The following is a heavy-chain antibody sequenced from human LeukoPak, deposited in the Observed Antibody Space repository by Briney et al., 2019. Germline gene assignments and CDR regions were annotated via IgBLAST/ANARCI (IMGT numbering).Heavy chain of an antibody. Sequence: LAGGSLRLSCAASVFTFTTYAMHWVRQAPGKGLEWVAVICSDGCDESYSDSVKGRFTIPRDNSKNTLYLQMNSLRAEDTAVYYCAKDDRITVTGTPFDYWGQGTLVTVSS. CDR3: AKDDRITVTGTPFDY. D-gene: IGHD6-19*01. V-gene: IGHV3-30*02. CDR2: ICSDGCDE. CDR1: VFTFTTYA. J-gene: IGHJ4*02.